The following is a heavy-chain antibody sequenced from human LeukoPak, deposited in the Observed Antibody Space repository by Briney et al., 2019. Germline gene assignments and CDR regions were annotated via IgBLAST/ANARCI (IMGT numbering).Heavy chain of an antibody. CDR2: IYYSGST. J-gene: IGHJ6*02. Sequence: SETLSLTCTVSGGSISNYYWSWIRQPPGKGLEWIGYIYYSGSTNYNPSLKSRVTISVDTSKNQFSLKLSSVTAADTAVYYCARDNPYDILTGPRYGMDVWGQGTTVTVSS. CDR1: GGSISNYY. V-gene: IGHV4-59*01. CDR3: ARDNPYDILTGPRYGMDV. D-gene: IGHD3-9*01.